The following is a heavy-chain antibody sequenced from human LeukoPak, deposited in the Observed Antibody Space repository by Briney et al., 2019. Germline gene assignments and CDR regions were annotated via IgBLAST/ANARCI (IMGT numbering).Heavy chain of an antibody. Sequence: ASVKVSCKASGYTFTSYGISWVRQAPGQGLEWMGWISAYNGNTNYAQKLQGRVTMTTDTSTSTAYMELRGLRSDDTAVYYCARAPFFYGLDAFDIWGQGTMVTVSS. CDR2: ISAYNGNT. V-gene: IGHV1-18*01. CDR3: ARAPFFYGLDAFDI. CDR1: GYTFTSYG. D-gene: IGHD4-17*01. J-gene: IGHJ3*02.